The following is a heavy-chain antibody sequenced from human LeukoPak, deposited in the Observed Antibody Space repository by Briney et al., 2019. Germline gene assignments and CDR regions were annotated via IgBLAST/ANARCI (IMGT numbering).Heavy chain of an antibody. CDR1: GGSISSGSYY. D-gene: IGHD3-22*01. Sequence: PSETLSLTCTVSGGSISSGSYYWSWIRQPAGKGLEWIGRIYTSGSTNYNPSLKSRVTISVDTSKNQFSLKLSSVTAADTAVYYCARSGYYYGYYSYYMDVWGKGTTVTVSS. CDR3: ARSGYYYGYYSYYMDV. V-gene: IGHV4-61*02. CDR2: IYTSGST. J-gene: IGHJ6*03.